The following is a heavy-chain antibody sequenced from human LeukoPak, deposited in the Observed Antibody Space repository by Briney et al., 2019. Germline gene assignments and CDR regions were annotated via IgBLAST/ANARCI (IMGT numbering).Heavy chain of an antibody. CDR1: GFTFSSYG. Sequence: GGSLRLSCAASGFTFSSYGMSWVRQAPGKGLEWVSAISGSGGSTYYADSVKGRFTISRDNSKNTLYLQMNSLRAEDTAVYYCAKSGGVTTTLGYWGQGTLVTVSS. CDR3: AKSGGVTTTLGY. CDR2: ISGSGGST. V-gene: IGHV3-23*01. D-gene: IGHD4-17*01. J-gene: IGHJ4*02.